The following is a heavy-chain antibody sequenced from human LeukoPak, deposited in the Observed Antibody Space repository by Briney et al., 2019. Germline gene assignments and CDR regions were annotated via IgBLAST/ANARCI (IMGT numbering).Heavy chain of an antibody. Sequence: TLSLTCTVSGGSISSGSYYWSWIRQPAGKGLEWIGRIYTSGSTNYNPSLKSRVTISVDTSKNQFSLKLSSVTAADTAVYYCARDRAWYGESDYWGQGTLVTVSS. CDR3: ARDRAWYGESDY. D-gene: IGHD4-17*01. CDR2: IYTSGST. CDR1: GGSISSGSYY. V-gene: IGHV4-61*02. J-gene: IGHJ4*02.